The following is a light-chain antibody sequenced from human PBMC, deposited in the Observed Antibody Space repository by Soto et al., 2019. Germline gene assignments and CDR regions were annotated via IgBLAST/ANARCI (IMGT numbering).Light chain of an antibody. CDR2: LGS. CDR3: LQVLQTPYT. CDR1: GDLQRSHGYSY. V-gene: IGKV2-28*01. J-gene: IGKJ2*01. Sequence: DIVMTQSPLSLPVIPGEPASISCRSSGDLQRSHGYSYLDWYLQKPGQSPQLLIYLGSSRASGVPDRFSGSGSGTDFTLKISRVEAEDVGVYYCLQVLQTPYTFGQGTRLEIK.